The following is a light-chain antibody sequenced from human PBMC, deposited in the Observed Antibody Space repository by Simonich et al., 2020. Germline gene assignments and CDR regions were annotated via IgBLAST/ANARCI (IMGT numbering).Light chain of an antibody. J-gene: IGKJ3*01. Sequence: DIVMTQSPDSLSVSLGERATINCKSSQSVLYSSNNKNYLAWYQQKPGQPPKLLIYWASTRDSGVPDRFSGSGSGTDFPLTISSLQAEDVAVYYCQQYYSTPFTFGPGTKVDIK. V-gene: IGKV4-1*01. CDR1: QSVLYSSNNKNY. CDR3: QQYYSTPFT. CDR2: WAS.